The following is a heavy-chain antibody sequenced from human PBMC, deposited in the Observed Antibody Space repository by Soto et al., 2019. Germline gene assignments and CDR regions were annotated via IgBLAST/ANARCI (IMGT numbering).Heavy chain of an antibody. CDR3: ARDVGSGSYHNRPQNYYGMDV. CDR2: IYSGGST. CDR1: GFTVSSNY. D-gene: IGHD3-10*01. J-gene: IGHJ6*02. V-gene: IGHV3-53*04. Sequence: GGSPRLSCAASGFTVSSNYMSWVRQAPGKGLEWVSVIYSGGSTYYADSVKGRFTISRHNSKNTLYLQMNSLRAEDTAVYYCARDVGSGSYHNRPQNYYGMDVWGQGTTVTVSS.